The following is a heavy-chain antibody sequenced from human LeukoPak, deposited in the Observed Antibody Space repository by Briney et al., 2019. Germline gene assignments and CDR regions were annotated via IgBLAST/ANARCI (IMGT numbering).Heavy chain of an antibody. J-gene: IGHJ5*02. V-gene: IGHV4-34*01. CDR2: INHSGST. D-gene: IGHD6-6*01. CDR3: ARGWGAYSSSYADWFDP. CDR1: GGSFSGYY. Sequence: SETLSLTCAVYGGSFSGYYWSWIRQPPGKGLEGIGEINHSGSTNYNPSLKSRVTISVDTSKNQFSLKLSSVTAADSAVSYCARGWGAYSSSYADWFDPWGQGTLVTVSS.